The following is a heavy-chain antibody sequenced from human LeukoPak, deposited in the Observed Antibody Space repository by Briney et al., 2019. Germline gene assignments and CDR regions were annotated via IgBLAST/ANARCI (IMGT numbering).Heavy chain of an antibody. D-gene: IGHD2/OR15-2a*01. CDR1: GFXFRSYS. J-gene: IGHJ4*02. V-gene: IGHV3-48*02. CDR3: ARGPSNRHFDY. CDR2: ISSGSNSI. Sequence: PGGSLRLSCEASGFXFRSYSIDWVRQAPGKGLEWVSHISSGSNSINYADSVKGRFTISRDNAKNSLLLQMNSLRDEDTAVYYCARGPSNRHFDYWGQGTLVTVSS.